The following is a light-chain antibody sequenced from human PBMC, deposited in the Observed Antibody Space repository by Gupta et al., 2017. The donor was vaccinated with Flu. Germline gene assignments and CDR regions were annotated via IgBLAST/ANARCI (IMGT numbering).Light chain of an antibody. CDR2: KDS. CDR3: QSPDSSGSSVI. V-gene: IGLV3-25*03. Sequence: SYELTQPPSVSVAPGQTARITCSGDALPKEYAYWYQQKPGQAPVLVIYKDSERPSGIPERFSGSSSGTTVTLTISRVQAEDEADYYCQSPDSSGSSVIFGGGTKLTVL. CDR1: ALPKEY. J-gene: IGLJ2*01.